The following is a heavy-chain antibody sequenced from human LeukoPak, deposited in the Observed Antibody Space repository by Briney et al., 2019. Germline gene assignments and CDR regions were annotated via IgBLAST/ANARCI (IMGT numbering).Heavy chain of an antibody. CDR1: GITFSSYE. Sequence: TGGTLRLSCVVSGITFSSYEMNWVRQAPGKGLEWVSYISTSGSTIYYAGSVKGRFTISRDNAKNSLYLQMNGLRAEDTAIYYCAGPQWLAFWGQGTLVTVSS. J-gene: IGHJ4*02. CDR3: AGPQWLAF. CDR2: ISTSGSTI. D-gene: IGHD6-19*01. V-gene: IGHV3-48*03.